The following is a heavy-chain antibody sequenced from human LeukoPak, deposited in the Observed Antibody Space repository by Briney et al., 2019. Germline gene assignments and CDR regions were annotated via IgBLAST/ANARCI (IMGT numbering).Heavy chain of an antibody. Sequence: ASVKVSCKASGGTFSIYAISWVRQAPGQGLEWMGGIIPIFGTANYAQKFQGRVTITADESTSTAYMELSSLRSEDTAVYHCARVTTLYYYYMDVWGKGTTVTISS. J-gene: IGHJ6*03. D-gene: IGHD4-17*01. CDR1: GGTFSIYA. V-gene: IGHV1-69*13. CDR2: IIPIFGTA. CDR3: ARVTTLYYYYMDV.